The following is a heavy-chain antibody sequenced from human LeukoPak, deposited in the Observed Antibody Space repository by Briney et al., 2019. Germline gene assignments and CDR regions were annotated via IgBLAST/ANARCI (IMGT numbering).Heavy chain of an antibody. J-gene: IGHJ4*02. CDR1: GFTFSTHS. CDR2: ISSSSSYI. CDR3: ARKVAGDYAADDY. D-gene: IGHD4-17*01. V-gene: IGHV3-21*01. Sequence: GGSLRLSCAASGFTFSTHSMNWVRQAPGKGLEWVSSISSSSSYIYYADSVKGRFTISRDNAKNSLYLQMNSLRAEDTAVYYCARKVAGDYAADDYWGQGTLVTVSS.